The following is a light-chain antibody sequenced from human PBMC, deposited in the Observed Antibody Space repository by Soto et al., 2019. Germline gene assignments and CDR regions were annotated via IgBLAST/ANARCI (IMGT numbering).Light chain of an antibody. CDR3: CSYAGGSTWV. V-gene: IGLV2-23*02. Sequence: QSVLTQPASVSGSPGQSITISCTGSSSDVGMYDLVSWYQQHPGKAPKLMIHEVSKRPSGVSNRFSGSKSGNTASLTVSGLQAEDEADYYCCSYAGGSTWVFGGGTKVTVL. CDR2: EVS. J-gene: IGLJ3*02. CDR1: SSDVGMYDL.